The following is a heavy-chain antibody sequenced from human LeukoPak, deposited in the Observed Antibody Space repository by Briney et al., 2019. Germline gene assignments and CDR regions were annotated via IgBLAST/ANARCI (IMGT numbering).Heavy chain of an antibody. D-gene: IGHD2-21*01. CDR3: ARSRVIGASPYYCDY. J-gene: IGHJ4*02. V-gene: IGHV4-39*07. Sequence: SETLSLTCTVSGGSISSSWYWGWIRQPPGKGLEWIGSTYYSGSTYYNPSLKSRVTISVDTSKNQFSVKLKSVTAADTAVYYCARSRVIGASPYYCDYWGQGTLVTVSS. CDR1: GGSISSSWY. CDR2: TYYSGST.